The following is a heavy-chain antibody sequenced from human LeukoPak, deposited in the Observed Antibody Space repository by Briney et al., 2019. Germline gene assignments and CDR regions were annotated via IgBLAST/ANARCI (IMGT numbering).Heavy chain of an antibody. J-gene: IGHJ4*02. CDR3: ARASIVWGSYRYSLDY. CDR2: IKQDGSEK. D-gene: IGHD3-16*02. V-gene: IGHV3-7*01. CDR1: GFTFSSYW. Sequence: GGSLRPSCAASGFTFSSYWMSWVRQAPGKGLEWVANIKQDGSEKYYVDSVKGRFTISRDNAKNSLYLQMNSLRAEDTAVYYCARASIVWGSYRYSLDYWGQGTLVTVSS.